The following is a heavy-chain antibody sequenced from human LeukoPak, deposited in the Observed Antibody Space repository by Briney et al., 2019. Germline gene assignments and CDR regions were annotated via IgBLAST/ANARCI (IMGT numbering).Heavy chain of an antibody. CDR3: ARDGTPNYGTGWVYMDV. CDR2: ISASGTLT. J-gene: IGHJ6*02. Sequence: GGSLRRSCAASGFSFSSYEMNWVRQAPGKGLEWISYISASGTLTHYADSVEGRFTISRDNAKNSLFLQMNSLRGEDTAAYYCARDGTPNYGTGWVYMDVWGQGTTVTISS. D-gene: IGHD6-25*01. V-gene: IGHV3-48*03. CDR1: GFSFSSYE.